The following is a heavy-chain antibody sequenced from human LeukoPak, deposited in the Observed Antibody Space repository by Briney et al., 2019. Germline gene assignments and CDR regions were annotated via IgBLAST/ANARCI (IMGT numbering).Heavy chain of an antibody. V-gene: IGHV3-23*01. CDR2: IRGGGET. CDR3: AKEESLGWSGPDP. D-gene: IGHD3-3*01. Sequence: QPGGSLRLSCAASGFSFSTYAMSWVRRAPARGLEWVSSIRGGGETFYADSVKGRFTLSRDNSKNTLYLQMNSLRAEDTAVYFCAKEESLGWSGPDPWGQGTLVTVSS. CDR1: GFSFSTYA. J-gene: IGHJ5*02.